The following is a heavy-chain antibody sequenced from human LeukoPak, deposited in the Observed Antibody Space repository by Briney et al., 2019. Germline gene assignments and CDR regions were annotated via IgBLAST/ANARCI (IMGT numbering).Heavy chain of an antibody. J-gene: IGHJ3*02. Sequence: GRSLRLSCAASGFTFSSYGMHWVRQAPGKGLEWVAVISYDGSNKYYADSVKGRFTISRDNSKNTLYLQMNSLRAEDTAVYYCXXXXXDYAMDAFDIWGQGTMVTVSS. V-gene: IGHV3-30*03. CDR1: GFTFSSYG. CDR3: XXXXXDYAMDAFDI. D-gene: IGHD4-17*01. CDR2: ISYDGSNK.